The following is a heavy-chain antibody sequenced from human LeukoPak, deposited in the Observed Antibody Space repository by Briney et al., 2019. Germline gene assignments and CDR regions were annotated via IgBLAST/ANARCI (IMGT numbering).Heavy chain of an antibody. Sequence: QPGGSLRLSCAASGFTFSNYAMNWVRQAPGKGLEWVSLISGSGVNTYYADSVKGRSTISRDNSKNTVSLQMNSLRGEDTAVYYCAKDVRVGGGGMDVWGQGTPVTVSS. V-gene: IGHV3-23*01. CDR1: GFTFSNYA. CDR2: ISGSGVNT. D-gene: IGHD1-26*01. CDR3: AKDVRVGGGGMDV. J-gene: IGHJ6*02.